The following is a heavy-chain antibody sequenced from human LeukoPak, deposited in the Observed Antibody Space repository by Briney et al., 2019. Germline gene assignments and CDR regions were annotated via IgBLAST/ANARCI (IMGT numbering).Heavy chain of an antibody. CDR2: INPNSGGT. D-gene: IGHD3-10*01. CDR3: ARDLWYGSGSLGY. Sequence: RASVKVSCKASGYTFTDYYIHLVRQAPGQGGEWMGRINPNSGGTNYAQKFQGRVTMTRDTSISTAYMELSRLRSDDAAVYYCARDLWYGSGSLGYWGQGTLVTVSS. V-gene: IGHV1-2*02. CDR1: GYTFTDYY. J-gene: IGHJ4*02.